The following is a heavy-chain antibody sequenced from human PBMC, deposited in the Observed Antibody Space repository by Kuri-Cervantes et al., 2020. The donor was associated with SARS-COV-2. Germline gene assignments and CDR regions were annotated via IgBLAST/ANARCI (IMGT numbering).Heavy chain of an antibody. Sequence: LSLTCAVYGGSFSGYYWSWIRQPPGKGLEWVSAISGSGGSTYYADSVKGRFTISRDNSKNTLYLQMNSLRAEDTAVYYCAKDGDSSGYYADAFDIWGQGTMVTVSS. CDR2: ISGSGGST. D-gene: IGHD3-22*01. CDR3: AKDGDSSGYYADAFDI. V-gene: IGHV3-23*01. J-gene: IGHJ3*02. CDR1: GGSFSGYY.